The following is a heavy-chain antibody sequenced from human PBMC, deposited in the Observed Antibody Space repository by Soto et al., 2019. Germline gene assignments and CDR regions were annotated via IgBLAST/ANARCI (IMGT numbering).Heavy chain of an antibody. CDR3: AREGYCSGGSCYSLDY. Sequence: QVQLVQSGAEVKNPGSSVKVSCKASGGTFNSYAISWVRQAPGQGLEWMGGIIPIFGTANYAQKFQGRVTITADESTSTAYMELSSLRSEDTAVYYCAREGYCSGGSCYSLDYWGQGTLVTVSS. D-gene: IGHD2-15*01. CDR1: GGTFNSYA. J-gene: IGHJ4*02. CDR2: IIPIFGTA. V-gene: IGHV1-69*12.